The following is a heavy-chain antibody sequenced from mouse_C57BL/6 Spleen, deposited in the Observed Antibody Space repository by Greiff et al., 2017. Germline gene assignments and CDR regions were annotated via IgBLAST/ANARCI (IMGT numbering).Heavy chain of an antibody. V-gene: IGHV7-3*01. CDR2: IRNKANGYTT. CDR3: ARYEPTEYAMDY. CDR1: GFTFTDYY. J-gene: IGHJ4*01. Sequence: EVHLVASGGGLVQPGGSLSLSCAASGFTFTDYYMSWVRPPPGKALEWLGFIRNKANGYTTEYSASGKGRFTISRDNSQSILYLQMNALRAEDSATYYCARYEPTEYAMDYWGQGTSVTVSS.